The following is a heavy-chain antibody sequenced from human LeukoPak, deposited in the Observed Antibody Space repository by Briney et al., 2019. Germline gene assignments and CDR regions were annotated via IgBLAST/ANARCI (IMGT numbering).Heavy chain of an antibody. D-gene: IGHD1-26*01. CDR2: ISSSSSYK. CDR1: GFTFSSYS. V-gene: IGHV3-21*01. CDR3: VRGGYQFEY. Sequence: GGSLRLSCAASGFTFSSYSMNWVRQAPGKGLEWVSSISSSSSYKYYGDSVKGRFTISRDNAKNSLYLQMNSLRVEDSAVYYCVRGGYQFEYWGQGTLVTVSS. J-gene: IGHJ4*02.